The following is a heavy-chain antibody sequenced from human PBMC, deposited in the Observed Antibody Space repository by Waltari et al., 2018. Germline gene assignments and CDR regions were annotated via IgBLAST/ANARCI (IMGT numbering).Heavy chain of an antibody. CDR2: IYPGDSDT. CDR1: GYSFTSYW. J-gene: IGHJ6*02. V-gene: IGHV5-51*01. D-gene: IGHD6-13*01. Sequence: EVQLVQSGAEVKKPGESLKISCKGSGYSFTSYWIGWVRQMPVKGLEWMGIIYPGDSDTRYSPSFQGQVTISADKSISTAYLQWSSLKASDTAMYYCARQKAAAGYYYYYYGMDVWGQGTTVTVSS. CDR3: ARQKAAAGYYYYYYGMDV.